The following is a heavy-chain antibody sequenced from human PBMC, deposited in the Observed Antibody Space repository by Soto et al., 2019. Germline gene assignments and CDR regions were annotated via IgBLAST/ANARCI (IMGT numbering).Heavy chain of an antibody. V-gene: IGHV3-33*01. CDR3: ARDGIGSVAFWGYLDY. D-gene: IGHD3-16*01. CDR1: ESSFRGYG. J-gene: IGHJ4*02. Sequence: GGSLRLSCAAXESSFRGYGMHWVRQAPGKGLEWVAIIRFDGSNIKCADAVMGRFTISRDNSKNMLYLEMNSLRVEDTALYYCARDGIGSVAFWGYLDYWGQGTQVTVSS. CDR2: IRFDGSNI.